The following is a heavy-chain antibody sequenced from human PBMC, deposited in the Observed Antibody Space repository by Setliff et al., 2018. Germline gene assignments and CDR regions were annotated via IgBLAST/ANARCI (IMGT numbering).Heavy chain of an antibody. Sequence: SETLSLTCSVSGGSISSGSDYWTWIRQPAGKGLEWIGHIYTSGSTNYNPSLKSRVTISVDASKNQLSLNLRSVTAADTAVYYRARAISGWYSAHYYYMDVWGKGTTVTVSS. J-gene: IGHJ6*03. V-gene: IGHV4-61*09. CDR3: ARAISGWYSAHYYYMDV. CDR2: IYTSGST. D-gene: IGHD6-19*01. CDR1: GGSISSGSDY.